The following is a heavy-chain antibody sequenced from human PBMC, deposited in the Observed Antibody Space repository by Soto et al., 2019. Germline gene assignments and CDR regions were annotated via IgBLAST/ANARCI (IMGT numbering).Heavy chain of an antibody. V-gene: IGHV4-39*01. J-gene: IGHJ6*02. CDR3: ARHVGYSYGSYYYYYDMDV. CDR2: IYYSGST. D-gene: IGHD5-18*01. CDR1: GCSISSISYY. Sequence: TLSLTCTVSGCSISSISYYWGWIRQPPGKGLEWIGSIYYSGSTYYNPSLKSRVTISVDTSKNQFSLKLSSVTAADTAVYYCARHVGYSYGSYYYYYDMDVWGQGTTVTVSS.